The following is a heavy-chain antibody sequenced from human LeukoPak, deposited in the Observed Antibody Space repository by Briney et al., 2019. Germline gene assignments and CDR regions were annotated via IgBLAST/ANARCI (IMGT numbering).Heavy chain of an antibody. D-gene: IGHD4-17*01. CDR2: IYYSGSS. J-gene: IGHJ4*02. V-gene: IGHV4-59*01. CDR1: GGSISSYY. Sequence: SETLSLTCTVSGGSISSYYWSWIRQPPGKGLEWIGYIYYSGSSNYNPSLKSRVTISVDTSKNQFSLKLSSVTAADTAVYYCARVSYGDPAFDYWGQGTLVTVSS. CDR3: ARVSYGDPAFDY.